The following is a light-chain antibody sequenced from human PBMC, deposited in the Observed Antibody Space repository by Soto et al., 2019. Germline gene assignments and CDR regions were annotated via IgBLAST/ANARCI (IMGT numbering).Light chain of an antibody. CDR2: AAS. V-gene: IGKV3-20*01. J-gene: IGKJ3*01. CDR1: QSVSNSY. CDR3: QQYGSSFT. Sequence: EIVLTQSPGTLSLSPGERATLSCRASQSVSNSYLAWYRQTPGQAPRLLIYAASSRATGTPDRFSGSGSGTDFTLTISRLEPEDFAVYYCQQYGSSFTFGPGTKVDIK.